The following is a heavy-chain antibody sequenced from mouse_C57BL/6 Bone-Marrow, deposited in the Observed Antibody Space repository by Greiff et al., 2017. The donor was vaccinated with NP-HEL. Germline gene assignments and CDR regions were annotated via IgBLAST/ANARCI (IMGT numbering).Heavy chain of an antibody. J-gene: IGHJ2*01. V-gene: IGHV1-54*01. Sequence: QVQLQQSGAELVRPGTSVKVSCKASGYAFTTYLIEWVKQRPGQGLEWIGVINPGSGGTNYNEKFKGKATLTADKSSSTAYMPLSSLTSEDSAVDFCARHYYVSSYYFDYWGQGTTLTVSS. D-gene: IGHD1-1*01. CDR1: GYAFTTYL. CDR2: INPGSGGT. CDR3: ARHYYVSSYYFDY.